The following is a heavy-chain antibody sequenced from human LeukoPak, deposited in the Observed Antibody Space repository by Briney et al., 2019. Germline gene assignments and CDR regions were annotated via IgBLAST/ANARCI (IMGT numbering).Heavy chain of an antibody. J-gene: IGHJ5*02. CDR2: ISSSSSYI. Sequence: GGSLRLSCAASGFTFSSYSMNWVRQAPGKGLEWVSSISSSSSYIYYADSVKGRFTISRENAKNSLYLQMNSLRAGDTAVYYCARGHSKNWFDPWGQGTLVTVSS. V-gene: IGHV3-21*01. CDR3: ARGHSKNWFDP. D-gene: IGHD6-13*01. CDR1: GFTFSSYS.